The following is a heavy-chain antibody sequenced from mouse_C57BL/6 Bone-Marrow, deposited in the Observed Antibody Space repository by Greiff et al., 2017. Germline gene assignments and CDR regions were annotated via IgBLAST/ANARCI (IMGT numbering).Heavy chain of an antibody. J-gene: IGHJ2*01. D-gene: IGHD1-1*01. CDR3: ARGAYYGRGDFDY. V-gene: IGHV1-59*01. CDR1: GYTFTSYW. Sequence: QVQLQQPGAELVRPGTSVKLSCKASGYTFTSYWMHWVKQRPGQGLEWIGVIDPSDSYTNYNQKFKGKATLTVDKSSSTAYMQLSSLTSEDSAVYYCARGAYYGRGDFDYWGQGTTLTVSS. CDR2: IDPSDSYT.